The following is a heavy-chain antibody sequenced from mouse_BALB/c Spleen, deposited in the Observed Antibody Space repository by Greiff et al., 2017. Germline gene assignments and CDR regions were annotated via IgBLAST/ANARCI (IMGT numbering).Heavy chain of an antibody. CDR1: GFTFSSYG. D-gene: IGHD2-14*01. Sequence: EVQRVESGGDLVKPGGSLKLSCAASGFTFSSYGMSWVRQTPDKRLEWVATISSGGSYTYYPDSVKGRFTISRDNAKNTLYLQMSSLKSEDTAMYYCARHDAYYRYEGYWGQGTTLTVSS. CDR2: ISSGGSYT. V-gene: IGHV5-6*01. J-gene: IGHJ2*01. CDR3: ARHDAYYRYEGY.